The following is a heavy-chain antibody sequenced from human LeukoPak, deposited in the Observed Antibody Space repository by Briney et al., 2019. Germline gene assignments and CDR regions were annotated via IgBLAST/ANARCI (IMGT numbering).Heavy chain of an antibody. V-gene: IGHV4-61*08. D-gene: IGHD3-22*01. Sequence: SETLSLTCTVSGDSVASGGYYWNWIRQPPGKGLEWIGYIYYSGSTNYNPSLKSRVTISVDTSKNQFSLKLSSVTAADTAVYYCARREGYYDSSGYYPHWYFDLWGRGTLVTVSS. CDR1: GDSVASGGYY. CDR3: ARREGYYDSSGYYPHWYFDL. J-gene: IGHJ2*01. CDR2: IYYSGST.